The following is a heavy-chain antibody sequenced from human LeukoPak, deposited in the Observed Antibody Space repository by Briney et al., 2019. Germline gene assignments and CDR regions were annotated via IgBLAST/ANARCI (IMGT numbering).Heavy chain of an antibody. CDR1: GFSLSNARMG. CDR3: ARAYYYGSGSPSMDV. CDR2: IFSNDEK. J-gene: IGHJ6*02. D-gene: IGHD3-10*01. Sequence: VSGPVLVKPTETLTLTCTVSGFSLSNARMGVSWIRQPPGKALEWLAHIFSNDEKSYSTSLKSRLTISKDTSKSQVVLTMTNMDPVDTATYYCARAYYYGSGSPSMDVWGQGTTVTVSS. V-gene: IGHV2-26*01.